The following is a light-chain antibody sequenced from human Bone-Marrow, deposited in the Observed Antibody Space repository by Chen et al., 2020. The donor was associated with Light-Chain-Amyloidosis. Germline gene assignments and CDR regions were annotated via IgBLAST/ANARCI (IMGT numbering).Light chain of an antibody. CDR3: QAWDSSTLV. V-gene: IGLV3-1*01. Sequence: SYELTQPPSVSVSPGQTGTITCSGPKLGSKYASWYQHKPGQSPVLVIYQDDKRPSGIPERFSGSTSGNTATLTISGTQAVGAADYYCQAWDSSTLVFGGGTKLTVL. CDR2: QDD. CDR1: KLGSKY. J-gene: IGLJ2*01.